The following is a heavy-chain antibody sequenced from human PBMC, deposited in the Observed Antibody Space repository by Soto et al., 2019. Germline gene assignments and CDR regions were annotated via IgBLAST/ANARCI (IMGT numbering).Heavy chain of an antibody. CDR2: INPNSGGT. D-gene: IGHD1-20*01. Sequence: SVKVSCKASGYTFTGYYMHWVRQAPGQGLEWIGWINPNSGGTNYAQKFQGWVTMTRDTSISTAYMELSRLRSDDTAVYYCARDPAITGTTPPYYYYGMDVWGQGTTVTVSS. CDR1: GYTFTGYY. J-gene: IGHJ6*02. V-gene: IGHV1-2*04. CDR3: ARDPAITGTTPPYYYYGMDV.